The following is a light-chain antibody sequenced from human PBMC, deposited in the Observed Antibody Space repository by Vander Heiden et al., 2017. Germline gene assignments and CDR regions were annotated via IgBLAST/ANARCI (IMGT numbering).Light chain of an antibody. V-gene: IGKV1-39*01. CDR1: QSIRRY. J-gene: IGKJ3*01. CDR2: AAS. CDR3: QQSDRTPPFT. Sequence: DIQMTQSPSSLSASVGDRVTITCRASQSIRRYLNWYQQKPGKAPKLLIYAASSLQSGFPSRFSGSGSGTDFILTISSLQADDFATYYCQQSDRTPPFTFGPGTKVEIK.